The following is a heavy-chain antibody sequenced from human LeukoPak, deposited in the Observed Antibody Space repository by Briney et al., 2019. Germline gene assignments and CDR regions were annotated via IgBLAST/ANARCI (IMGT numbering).Heavy chain of an antibody. Sequence: ASVKVSCKASGGTFSSYAISLVRQAPGQGLEWMGGIIPIFGTANYAQKFQGRVTITADESTSTAYMELSSLRSEDTAVYYCARSRVVPAAPVDYWGQGTLVTVSS. CDR3: ARSRVVPAAPVDY. CDR2: IIPIFGTA. V-gene: IGHV1-69*13. J-gene: IGHJ4*02. CDR1: GGTFSSYA. D-gene: IGHD2-2*01.